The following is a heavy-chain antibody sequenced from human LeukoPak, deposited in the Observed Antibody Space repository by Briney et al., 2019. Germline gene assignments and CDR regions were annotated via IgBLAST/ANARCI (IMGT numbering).Heavy chain of an antibody. CDR2: VYYSGNA. CDR3: ARVGSGSFDF. J-gene: IGHJ4*02. D-gene: IGHD1-26*01. Sequence: SETLSLTCTISGGSIRTYYWTWIRQPPGKGLERIAYVYYSGNANYNPSLKSRVTISVDTSKNQFSLKLSSVTAAATAVYYCARVGSGSFDFWGQGTLVAVSS. V-gene: IGHV4-59*01. CDR1: GGSIRTYY.